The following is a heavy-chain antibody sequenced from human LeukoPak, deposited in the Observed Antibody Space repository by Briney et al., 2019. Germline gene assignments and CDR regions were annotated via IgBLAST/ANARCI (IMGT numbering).Heavy chain of an antibody. D-gene: IGHD6-6*01. CDR1: GFTFSSYA. Sequence: GGSLRLSCSASGFTFSSYAMHWVRQAPGKGLEYVSAINSSGGITFYADSMKGRFTISRDDSKNTLYLQMSSLRAEDTAIYYCVKGVAARLDYWGQGTLVTVSS. CDR3: VKGVAARLDY. V-gene: IGHV3-64D*09. J-gene: IGHJ4*02. CDR2: INSSGGIT.